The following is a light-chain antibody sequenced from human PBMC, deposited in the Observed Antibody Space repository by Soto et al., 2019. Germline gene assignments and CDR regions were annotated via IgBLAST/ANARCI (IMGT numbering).Light chain of an antibody. CDR3: AAWDDSLSSPV. CDR2: DNT. CDR1: SSNIESYY. Sequence: QAVVTQAPSASGTPGQRVTISCSGTSSNIESYYVYWYQQLPGMAPRLLIYDNTQRPSGVPDRFSGSKSGTSASLAISGLRSEDEADYYCAAWDDSLSSPVFGGGTKLTVL. J-gene: IGLJ3*02. V-gene: IGLV1-47*02.